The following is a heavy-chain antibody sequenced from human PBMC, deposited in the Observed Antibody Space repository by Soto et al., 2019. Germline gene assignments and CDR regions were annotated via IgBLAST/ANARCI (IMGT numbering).Heavy chain of an antibody. CDR1: GFTFSNAW. Sequence: PGGSLRLSCAASGFTFSNAWMNWVRQAPGKGLEWVGRIKSKTDGGTTDYAAPVKGRFTISRDDSKNTLYLQMNSLKTEDTAVYYCTTGLGTTVVTSGELEYYYYGMDVWGQGTTVTVSS. D-gene: IGHD4-17*01. J-gene: IGHJ6*02. CDR3: TTGLGTTVVTSGELEYYYYGMDV. V-gene: IGHV3-15*07. CDR2: IKSKTDGGTT.